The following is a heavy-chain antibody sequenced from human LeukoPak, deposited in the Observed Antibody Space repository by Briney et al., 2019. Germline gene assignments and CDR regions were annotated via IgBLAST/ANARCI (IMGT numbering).Heavy chain of an antibody. CDR3: ARGGALRYFDWLSSFFDY. CDR2: IYYSGST. D-gene: IGHD3-9*01. J-gene: IGHJ4*02. CDR1: GGSISSYY. V-gene: IGHV4-59*01. Sequence: SETLSLTCTVSGGSISSYYWSWIRQPPGKGLEWIGYIYYSGSTNYNPSLKSRVTISVDTSKNQFSLKLSSVTAADAAVYYCARGGALRYFDWLSSFFDYWGQGTLVTVSS.